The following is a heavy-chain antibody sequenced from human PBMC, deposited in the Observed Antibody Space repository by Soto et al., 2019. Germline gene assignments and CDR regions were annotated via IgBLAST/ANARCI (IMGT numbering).Heavy chain of an antibody. CDR2: ISSSSSYI. CDR1: GFTFSSYS. J-gene: IGHJ6*02. Sequence: VQLVESGGGLVKPGGSLRLSCAASGFTFSSYSMNWVRQAPGKGLEWVSSISSSSSYIYYADSVKGRFTISRDNAKNSLYLQMNSLRAEDTAVYYCARDWYKYYYYGMDVWGQGTTVTVSS. D-gene: IGHD1-1*01. CDR3: ARDWYKYYYYGMDV. V-gene: IGHV3-21*01.